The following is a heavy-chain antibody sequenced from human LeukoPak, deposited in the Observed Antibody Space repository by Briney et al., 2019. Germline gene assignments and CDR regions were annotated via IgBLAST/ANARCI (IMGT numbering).Heavy chain of an antibody. Sequence: PSETLSLTCTVSGGSISSSSYYWGWIRQPPGKGLEWIGSIYYSGSTYYNPSLKSRVTISVDTSKNQFSLKLSSVTAADTAVYYCARVLCSGGSCYHSYMDVWGKGTTVTVSS. CDR1: GGSISSSSYY. V-gene: IGHV4-39*01. CDR2: IYYSGST. J-gene: IGHJ6*03. CDR3: ARVLCSGGSCYHSYMDV. D-gene: IGHD2-15*01.